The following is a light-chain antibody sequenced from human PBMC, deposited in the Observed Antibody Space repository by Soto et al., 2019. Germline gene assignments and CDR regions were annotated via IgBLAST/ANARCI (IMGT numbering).Light chain of an antibody. CDR1: RSDIGAYNF. Sequence: SVLTQPASVSGSPGQSITISCTGTRSDIGAYNFVSWYQQHPGEVPKLILYDVNVRPSGVSNRFSGSKSGNTASLTISGLQAEDEADYYCTSWTTSTTRIFGGGTKVTVL. V-gene: IGLV2-14*03. CDR3: TSWTTSTTRI. J-gene: IGLJ2*01. CDR2: DVN.